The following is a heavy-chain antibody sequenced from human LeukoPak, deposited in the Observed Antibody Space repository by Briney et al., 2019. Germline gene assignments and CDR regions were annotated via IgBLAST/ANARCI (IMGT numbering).Heavy chain of an antibody. J-gene: IGHJ6*03. CDR3: ARGPIVVVPAAIDGRGYYYYYMDV. CDR2: ISSSSSYI. Sequence: GGSLRLPCAASGFTFSSYSMNWVRQAPGKGLEWVSSISSSSSYIYYADSVKGRFTISRDNAKNSLYLQMNSLRAEDTAVYYCARGPIVVVPAAIDGRGYYYYYMDVWGKGTTVTVSS. D-gene: IGHD2-2*02. CDR1: GFTFSSYS. V-gene: IGHV3-21*01.